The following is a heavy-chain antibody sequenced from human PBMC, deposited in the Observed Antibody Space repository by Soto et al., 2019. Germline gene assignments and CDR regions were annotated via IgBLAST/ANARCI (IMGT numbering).Heavy chain of an antibody. Sequence: PSETLSLTCAVYGGSFSGYYWSWIRQPPGKGLEWIGEINHSGSTNYNPSLKSRVTISVDTSKNQFSLKLSSVTAADTAVYYCARDYGDYVDYYYGMDVWGQGTTVTVSS. CDR1: GGSFSGYY. D-gene: IGHD4-17*01. CDR2: INHSGST. J-gene: IGHJ6*02. V-gene: IGHV4-34*01. CDR3: ARDYGDYVDYYYGMDV.